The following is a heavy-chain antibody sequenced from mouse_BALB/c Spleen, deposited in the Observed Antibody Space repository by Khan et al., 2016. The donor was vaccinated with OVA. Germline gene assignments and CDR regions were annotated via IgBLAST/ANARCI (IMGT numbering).Heavy chain of an antibody. CDR1: GFSLTSYG. CDR2: IWGDGST. V-gene: IGHV2-3*01. D-gene: IGHD1-1*02. CDR3: AKWCDLYAMDY. Sequence: QVQLKESGPGLVAPSQSLSITCTVSGFSLTSYGVNWVRRPPGKGLEWLGVIWGDGSTNYHSALISRLSLSKDNSMSQVFLKLNSLQTDDTATYYCAKWCDLYAMDYWGQGTSVTVSS. J-gene: IGHJ4*01.